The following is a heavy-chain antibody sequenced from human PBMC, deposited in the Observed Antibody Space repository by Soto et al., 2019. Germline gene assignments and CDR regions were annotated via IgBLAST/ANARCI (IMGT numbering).Heavy chain of an antibody. V-gene: IGHV4-59*08. D-gene: IGHD3-3*01. Sequence: SETLSLTCTVSGGSISSYYWSWIRQPPGKGLEWIGYIYYSGSTNYNPSLKSRVTISVDTSKNQFSLKLSSVTAADTAVYYCARSDFWSGYYTDYWGQRTLVTVSS. J-gene: IGHJ4*02. CDR3: ARSDFWSGYYTDY. CDR2: IYYSGST. CDR1: GGSISSYY.